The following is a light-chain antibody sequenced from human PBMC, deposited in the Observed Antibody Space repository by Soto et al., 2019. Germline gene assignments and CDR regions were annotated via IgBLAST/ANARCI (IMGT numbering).Light chain of an antibody. CDR2: EGT. J-gene: IGLJ3*02. V-gene: IGLV2-23*01. Sequence: QSALTQPASVSGSPGQSITISCTGTSSDVGTYKFVSWYQQHPGKVPTLMIHEGTKRPSGVSNRFSGSKSGNTATLTISGLQPEDEANYYCCSYAGTSFWVFGGGTQRTVL. CDR3: CSYAGTSFWV. CDR1: SSDVGTYKF.